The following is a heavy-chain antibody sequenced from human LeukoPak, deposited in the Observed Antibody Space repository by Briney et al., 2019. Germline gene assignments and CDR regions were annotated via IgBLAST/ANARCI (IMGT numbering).Heavy chain of an antibody. CDR3: ATSSYYGSGSDN. Sequence: PGGSLRLSCAASGFTFSSYSMNWVRQAPGKGLEWVSSISSSSSYIYYADSVKGRFTVSRDNAKNSLYLQMNSLRAEDTAVYYCATSSYYGSGSDNWGQGTLVTVSS. CDR1: GFTFSSYS. J-gene: IGHJ4*02. V-gene: IGHV3-21*01. D-gene: IGHD3-10*01. CDR2: ISSSSSYI.